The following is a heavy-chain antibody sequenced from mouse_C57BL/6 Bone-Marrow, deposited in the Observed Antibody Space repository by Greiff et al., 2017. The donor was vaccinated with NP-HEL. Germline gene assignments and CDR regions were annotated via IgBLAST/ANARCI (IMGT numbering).Heavy chain of an antibody. CDR3: ARDLYDYDDGFDY. CDR1: GFTFSDYY. D-gene: IGHD2-4*01. V-gene: IGHV5-16*01. Sequence: EVKLVESEGGLVQPGSSMKLSCTASGFTFSDYYMAWVRQVPEKGLEWVANINYDGSSTYYLDSLKSRFIISRDNAKNILYLQMSSLKSEDTATYYCARDLYDYDDGFDYWGQGTTLTVSS. J-gene: IGHJ2*01. CDR2: INYDGSST.